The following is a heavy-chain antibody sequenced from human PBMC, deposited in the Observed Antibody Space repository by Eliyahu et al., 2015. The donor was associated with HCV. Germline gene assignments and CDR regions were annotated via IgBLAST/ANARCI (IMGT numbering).Heavy chain of an antibody. D-gene: IGHD4-17*01. Sequence: QVQLVESGGGVVQPGRSLRLSCAASGFIFXTYAMHWVRXAPGKGLGWVAVIWFDGXNKXYADSVKGRFTISRDNSKNTLFLQMDXLRVEDTAVYYCARGRWEYGDYELHQFDYWGQGTLVTVSS. CDR1: GFIFXTYA. CDR2: IWFDGXNK. V-gene: IGHV3-33*01. J-gene: IGHJ4*02. CDR3: ARGRWEYGDYELHQFDY.